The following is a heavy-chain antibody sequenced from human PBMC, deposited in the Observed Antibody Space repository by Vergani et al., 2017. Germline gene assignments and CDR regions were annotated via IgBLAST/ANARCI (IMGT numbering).Heavy chain of an antibody. CDR1: GGSISSGSYY. J-gene: IGHJ5*02. Sequence: QVQLQESGPGLVKPSQTLSLTCTVPGGSISSGSYYWSWIRQPAGKGLEWIGRIYTRGSTNYNPSLKSRVTISVDTSKNQFSLKLSSVTAADPAVYYCAREQSYGSYIYGYPDPWGQGTLVTVSS. D-gene: IGHD5-18*01. CDR2: IYTRGST. CDR3: AREQSYGSYIYGYPDP. V-gene: IGHV4-61*02.